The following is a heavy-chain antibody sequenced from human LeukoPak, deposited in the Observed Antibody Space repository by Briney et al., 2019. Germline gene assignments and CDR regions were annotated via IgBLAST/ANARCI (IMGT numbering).Heavy chain of an antibody. V-gene: IGHV4-39*01. D-gene: IGHD6-13*01. Sequence: SETLSLTCTVSGVSISSSNSYWGWIRQPPGKGLEWIGSIYYSGNTYYNASLKSQVSISIDTSKNQFSLRLTSVTAADTAVYYCARLPGYSSSWFDYWGQGTLVTVSS. CDR3: ARLPGYSSSWFDY. CDR2: IYYSGNT. CDR1: GVSISSSNSY. J-gene: IGHJ4*02.